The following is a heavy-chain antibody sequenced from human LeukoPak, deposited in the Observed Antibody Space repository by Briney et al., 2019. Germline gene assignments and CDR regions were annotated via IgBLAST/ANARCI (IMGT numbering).Heavy chain of an antibody. Sequence: GGSLRLSCAASGFTFSDYYMSWIRQAPGKGLEWVSYISSSGSTIYYADSVKGRFTISRDNAKNTLYLQMNSLRAEDTAVYYCATSGYSGYDPGYGMDVWGQGTTVTVSS. J-gene: IGHJ6*02. CDR1: GFTFSDYY. V-gene: IGHV3-11*04. D-gene: IGHD5-12*01. CDR2: ISSSGSTI. CDR3: ATSGYSGYDPGYGMDV.